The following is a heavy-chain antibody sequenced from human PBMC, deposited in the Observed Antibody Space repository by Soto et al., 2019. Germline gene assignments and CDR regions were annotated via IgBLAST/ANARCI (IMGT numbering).Heavy chain of an antibody. J-gene: IGHJ6*02. V-gene: IGHV3-43D*04. Sequence: PGGSLRLSCAASGFTFDDYAMHWVRQAPGKGLEWVSVISWDGGSTYYADSVKGRFTISRDNSKNSLYLQMNSLRAEDTALYYCAKDIGEWVAAAGVVGAYYYYGMEGWGQGTTVTVSS. CDR1: GFTFDDYA. D-gene: IGHD6-13*01. CDR3: AKDIGEWVAAAGVVGAYYYYGMEG. CDR2: ISWDGGST.